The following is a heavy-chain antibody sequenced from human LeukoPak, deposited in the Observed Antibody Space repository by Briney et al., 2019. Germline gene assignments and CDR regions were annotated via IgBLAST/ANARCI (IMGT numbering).Heavy chain of an antibody. J-gene: IGHJ6*03. V-gene: IGHV1-69*05. CDR2: IIPIFGTA. D-gene: IGHD1-26*01. CDR1: GGTFSSYA. CDR3: ARIRWDYYYYYMDV. Sequence: GASVKVSCKASGGTFSSYAISWVRQAPGQGLEWMGGIIPIFGTANYAQKFQGRVTITTDESTSTANMELSSLRSEDTAVYYCARIRWDYYYYYMDVWGKGTTVTVSS.